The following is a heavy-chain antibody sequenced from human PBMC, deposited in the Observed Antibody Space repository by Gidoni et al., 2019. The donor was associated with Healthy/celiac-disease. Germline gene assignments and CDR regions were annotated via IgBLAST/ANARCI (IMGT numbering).Heavy chain of an antibody. CDR3: ARDGGYGSGIGY. V-gene: IGHV3-11*01. CDR2: ISSSGSNI. Sequence: QVQLVESVGGLGKPGGSLRLSCAASGFTLRDYYMSWIRQEPGKGVEWVSYISSSGSNIYYADSVKGRFTISRDNAKNSLYLQMNSLRAEDTAVYYCARDGGYGSGIGYWGQGTLVTVSS. CDR1: GFTLRDYY. D-gene: IGHD3-10*01. J-gene: IGHJ4*02.